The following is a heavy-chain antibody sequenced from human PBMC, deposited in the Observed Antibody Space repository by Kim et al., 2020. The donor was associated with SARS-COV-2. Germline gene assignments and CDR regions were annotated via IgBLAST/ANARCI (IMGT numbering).Heavy chain of an antibody. CDR2: IDPSDSYT. CDR1: GYSFTSYW. V-gene: IGHV5-10-1*01. J-gene: IGHJ4*02. Sequence: GESLKISRKGSGYSFTSYWISWVRQMPGKGLEWMGRIDPSDSYTNYSPSFQGHVTISADKSISTAYLQWSSLKASDTAMYYCATGGGYDLGAGFDYWGQGTLVTVSS. D-gene: IGHD5-12*01. CDR3: ATGGGYDLGAGFDY.